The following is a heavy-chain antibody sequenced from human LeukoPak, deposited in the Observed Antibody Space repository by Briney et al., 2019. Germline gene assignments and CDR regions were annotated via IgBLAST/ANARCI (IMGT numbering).Heavy chain of an antibody. J-gene: IGHJ3*02. Sequence: PSQTLSLTCTVSGGSISSGDYYWSWIRQPPGKGLEWIAYIYYSGSTYYNPSLKSRVTISVDTSKNQFSLKLSSVTAADTAVYYCALRGSYYDSSGYRSVGAFDIWGQGTMVTVSS. CDR1: GGSISSGDYY. CDR3: ALRGSYYDSSGYRSVGAFDI. V-gene: IGHV4-30-4*01. D-gene: IGHD3-22*01. CDR2: IYYSGST.